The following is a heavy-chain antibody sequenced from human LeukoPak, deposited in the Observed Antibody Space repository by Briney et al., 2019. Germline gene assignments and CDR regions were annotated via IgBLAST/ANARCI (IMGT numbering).Heavy chain of an antibody. V-gene: IGHV3-21*01. Sequence: GGSLRLSCAASGFTFSSYSMNWVRQAPGKGLEWVSSISSSSSYIYYADSVKGRFTISRDNAKNSLYLQMNSLRAEDTAVYYCAKDDLWDCSSTSCYFGSGGSRYFDYWGQGTLVTVSS. D-gene: IGHD2-2*01. CDR3: AKDDLWDCSSTSCYFGSGGSRYFDY. CDR1: GFTFSSYS. CDR2: ISSSSSYI. J-gene: IGHJ4*02.